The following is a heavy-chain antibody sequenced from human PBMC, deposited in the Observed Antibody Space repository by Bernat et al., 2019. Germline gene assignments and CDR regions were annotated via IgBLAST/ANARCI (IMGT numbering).Heavy chain of an antibody. CDR2: TTANGDRT. Sequence: EVQLLQSGGGLVQPGGSLRVSCAASGFTFSNYAMSWARQAPGKGLEWVSVTTANGDRTYNRDSLKGRFTISRDNSKNTLYLRMDGLGVEDTAVYYCVKQSLPVLWYTTDHWGQGTLVTVSS. V-gene: IGHV3-23*02. CDR3: VKQSLPVLWYTTDH. CDR1: GFTFSNYA. D-gene: IGHD1-1*01. J-gene: IGHJ4*02.